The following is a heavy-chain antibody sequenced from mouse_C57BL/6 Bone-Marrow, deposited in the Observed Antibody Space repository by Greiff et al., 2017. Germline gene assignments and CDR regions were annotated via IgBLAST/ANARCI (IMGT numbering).Heavy chain of an antibody. CDR3: AREGIYYDYHWYFDV. J-gene: IGHJ1*03. CDR1: GYTFTSYW. CDR2: IYPGSGST. Sequence: QVQLQQPAAELVKPGASVKMSCKASGYTFTSYWITWVKQRPGQGLEWIGDIYPGSGSTNYNEKFKSKATLTVDTSSSTAYMQLSSLTSEDSAVYYCAREGIYYDYHWYFDVWGTGTTVTVSS. V-gene: IGHV1-55*01. D-gene: IGHD2-4*01.